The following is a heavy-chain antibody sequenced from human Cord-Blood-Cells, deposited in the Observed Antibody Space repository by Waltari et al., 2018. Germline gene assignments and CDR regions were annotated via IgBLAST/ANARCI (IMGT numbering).Heavy chain of an antibody. CDR1: GFTFSSYE. CDR2: ISSSGSTI. V-gene: IGHV3-48*03. Sequence: EVQLVESGGGLVQPGGSLRLSCAASGFTFSSYEMNWVRQAPGKGLEWVSYISSSGSTIYYAYSVKGRFTISRDNAKNSLYLQMNSLRAEDTAVYYCANRKYSSSSESWGQGTLVTVSS. CDR3: ANRKYSSSSES. D-gene: IGHD6-6*01. J-gene: IGHJ4*02.